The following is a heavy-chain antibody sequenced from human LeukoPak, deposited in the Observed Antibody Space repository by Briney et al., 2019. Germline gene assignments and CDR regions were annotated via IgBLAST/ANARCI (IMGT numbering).Heavy chain of an antibody. J-gene: IGHJ3*02. Sequence: GGSLRLSCVAPGFTFSSDFMHWIRQAPGEGLMWVSQISGDETYTNYADSVKGRFTISRDNAKNTLYLQMNSLRAEDTAIYYCVRGDNAFNIWGQGTLVTMSS. V-gene: IGHV3-74*01. CDR2: ISGDETYT. CDR3: VRGDNAFNI. CDR1: GFTFSSDF.